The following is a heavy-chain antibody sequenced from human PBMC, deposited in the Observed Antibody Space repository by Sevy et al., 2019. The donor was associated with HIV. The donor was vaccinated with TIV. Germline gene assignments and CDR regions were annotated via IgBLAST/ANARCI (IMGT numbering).Heavy chain of an antibody. Sequence: TLSLTCTVSGGSISSYYWSWIRQPPGKGLEWFGYIYYSGSTNYNPSLKSRVTISVDTSKNQFSLKLSSVTAADTAVYYCARVTYGPIDYWGQGTLVTVSS. D-gene: IGHD3-10*01. CDR3: ARVTYGPIDY. V-gene: IGHV4-59*01. CDR2: IYYSGST. J-gene: IGHJ4*02. CDR1: GGSISSYY.